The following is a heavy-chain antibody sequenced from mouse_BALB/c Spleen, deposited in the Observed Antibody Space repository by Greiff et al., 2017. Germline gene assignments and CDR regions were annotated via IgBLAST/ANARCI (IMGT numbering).Heavy chain of an antibody. CDR1: GYTFTDYY. J-gene: IGHJ2*01. V-gene: IGHV1-84*02. Sequence: SGPELVKPGASVKISCKASGYTFTDYYINWVKQKPGQGLEWIGWIYPGSGNTKYNEKFKGKATLTVDTSSSTAYMQLSSLTSEDTAVYFCARSTTVVAPYFDYWGQGTTLTVSS. D-gene: IGHD1-1*01. CDR2: IYPGSGNT. CDR3: ARSTTVVAPYFDY.